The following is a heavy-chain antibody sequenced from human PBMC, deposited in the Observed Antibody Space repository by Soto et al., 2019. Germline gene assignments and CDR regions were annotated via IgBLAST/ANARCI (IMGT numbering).Heavy chain of an antibody. D-gene: IGHD6-6*01. Sequence: GGSLRLSCAATGFTFSSYAMSWVRQAPGKGLEWVSVISGSGGGTYYADSVKGRFTISRDKSKNTLYLQMNSLRVEDTAVFYCAKTAADRPNLYLDSWGQGPLVTVSS. V-gene: IGHV3-23*01. CDR2: ISGSGGGT. CDR3: AKTAADRPNLYLDS. CDR1: GFTFSSYA. J-gene: IGHJ4*02.